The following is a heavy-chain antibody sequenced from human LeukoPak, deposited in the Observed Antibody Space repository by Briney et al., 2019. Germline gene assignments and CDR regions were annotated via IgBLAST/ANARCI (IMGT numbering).Heavy chain of an antibody. CDR2: ISAYNGNT. V-gene: IGHV1-18*01. D-gene: IGHD5-12*01. Sequence: ASVKVSCKASGYTFTSYGISWVRQAPGQGLEWMGWISAYNGNTNYAQKLQGRVTMTTDTSTGTAYMELRSLRSDDTAVYYCARAVGYSGYDLFFDYWGQGTLVTVSS. J-gene: IGHJ4*02. CDR3: ARAVGYSGYDLFFDY. CDR1: GYTFTSYG.